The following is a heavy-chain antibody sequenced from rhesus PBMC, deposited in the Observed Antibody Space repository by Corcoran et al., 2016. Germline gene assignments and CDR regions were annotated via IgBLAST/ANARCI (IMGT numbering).Heavy chain of an antibody. D-gene: IGHD1-44*02. CDR2: IYGSSTST. CDR3: ASSGSPYYFDY. Sequence: QVQLQESGPGVVTPSEPLSLTCAVSGGSISDSYRWSWIRQPPGKGLEWIGYIYGSSTSTNYNPSLKSRVTISVDTSKNQLSLKLSSVTAADTAVYYCASSGSPYYFDYWGQGVLVTVSS. CDR1: GGSISDSYR. V-gene: IGHV4S10*01. J-gene: IGHJ4*01.